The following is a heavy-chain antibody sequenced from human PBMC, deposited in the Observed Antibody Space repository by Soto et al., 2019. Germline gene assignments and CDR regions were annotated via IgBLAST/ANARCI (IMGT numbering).Heavy chain of an antibody. CDR2: ISGSGGST. V-gene: IGHV3-23*01. CDR1: GFTFSSYA. Sequence: EVQLLESGGGLVQPGGSLRLSCAASGFTFSSYAMSWVRQAPGKGLEWVSAISGSGGSTYYADSVKGRVTISRDNSKNTVYLQMNRLRAGDTAVYYCAKVEIFGVVIYYFDYWGQGTLVTVSS. D-gene: IGHD3-3*01. J-gene: IGHJ4*02. CDR3: AKVEIFGVVIYYFDY.